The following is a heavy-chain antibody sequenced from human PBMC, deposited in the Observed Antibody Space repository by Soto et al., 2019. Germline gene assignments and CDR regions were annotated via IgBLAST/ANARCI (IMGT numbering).Heavy chain of an antibody. CDR2: IYYSGST. D-gene: IGHD6-19*01. CDR1: GGSISSGDYY. Sequence: QVQLQESGPGLVKPSQTLSLTCTVFGGSISSGDYYWSWIRQPPGKGLEWIGYIYYSGSTYYNPSLKSRVTTSVDTSKNQFSLKLSSVTAADTAVYYCARAVRDSSGWFYYFDYWGQGTLVTVSS. V-gene: IGHV4-30-4*01. J-gene: IGHJ4*02. CDR3: ARAVRDSSGWFYYFDY.